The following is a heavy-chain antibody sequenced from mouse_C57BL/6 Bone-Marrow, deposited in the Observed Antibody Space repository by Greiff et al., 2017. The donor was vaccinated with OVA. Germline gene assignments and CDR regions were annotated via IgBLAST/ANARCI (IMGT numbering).Heavy chain of an antibody. CDR3: AKSGGDGYYPYWYFDV. V-gene: IGHV2-5*01. D-gene: IGHD2-3*01. CDR2: IWRGGST. J-gene: IGHJ1*03. Sequence: VKLVESGPGLVQPSQSLSITCTVSGFSLTSYGVHWVRQSPGKGLEWLGVIWRGGSTDYNAAFMSRLSITKDNSKSQVFFKMNSLQADDTAIYYCAKSGGDGYYPYWYFDVWGTGTTVTVSS. CDR1: GFSLTSYG.